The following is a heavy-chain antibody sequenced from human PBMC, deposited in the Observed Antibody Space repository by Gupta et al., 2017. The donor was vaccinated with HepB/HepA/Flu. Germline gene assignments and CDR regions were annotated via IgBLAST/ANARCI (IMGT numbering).Heavy chain of an antibody. CDR3: ARSVIRGIMPYYYMVV. CDR1: GGTLSTDG. D-gene: IGHD3-10*01. J-gene: IGHJ6*03. V-gene: IGHV1-69*06. Sequence: QVQLVQSGAEVKTPGSSVRVSCRASGGTLSTDGFTWVRQAPGQGLQWMGGIIPIFGTTNYAQNFQGRGTITADKFTSTVYLEVSSLRSEDTAVDYCARSVIRGIMPYYYMVVGGNGTTVTVSS. CDR2: IIPIFGTT.